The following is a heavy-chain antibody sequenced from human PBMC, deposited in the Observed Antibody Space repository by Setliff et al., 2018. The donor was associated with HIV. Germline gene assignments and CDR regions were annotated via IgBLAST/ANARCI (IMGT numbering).Heavy chain of an antibody. Sequence: PGGSLRLSCAVSGFTFEDYGMSWVRQAPGKGLEWVSSISSSSSYIYYADSVKGRFTISRDNAKNSLYLQMNSLRAEDTAVYYCARGRPFDYWGQGTLVTVSS. J-gene: IGHJ4*02. CDR2: ISSSSSYI. CDR1: GFTFEDYG. CDR3: ARGRPFDY. V-gene: IGHV3-21*01. D-gene: IGHD6-25*01.